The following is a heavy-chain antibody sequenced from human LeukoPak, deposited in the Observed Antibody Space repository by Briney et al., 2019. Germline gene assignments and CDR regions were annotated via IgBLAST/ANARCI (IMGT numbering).Heavy chain of an antibody. CDR1: GFSFSAHW. V-gene: IGHV3-74*01. J-gene: IGHJ4*02. D-gene: IGHD2-8*01. CDR3: AKDKWWGASDH. Sequence: GGSLRLSCAASGFSFSAHWMHWVRQAPGKGLVWVAQINGDATATNYAGSVKGRFTISRDNAKSTVHLQMSTLTAEDTAVYYCAKDKWWGASDHWGQGSLVTVSS. CDR2: INGDATAT.